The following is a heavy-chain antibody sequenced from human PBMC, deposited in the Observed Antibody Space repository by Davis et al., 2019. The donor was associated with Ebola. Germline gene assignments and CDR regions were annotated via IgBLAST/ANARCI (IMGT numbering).Heavy chain of an antibody. V-gene: IGHV5-51*01. CDR3: ARQTHHFLSGPRTWFDP. J-gene: IGHJ5*02. CDR2: IYPRDSDT. D-gene: IGHD3-3*02. Sequence: GESLKISCKGSGYSFTSSWIGWVRHMPGKGLEWMGTIYPRDSDTRYSPSFPGQVTISADKSISTAYLQWNSLKTSDTAIYYCARQTHHFLSGPRTWFDPWGQGTLVTVSS. CDR1: GYSFTSSW.